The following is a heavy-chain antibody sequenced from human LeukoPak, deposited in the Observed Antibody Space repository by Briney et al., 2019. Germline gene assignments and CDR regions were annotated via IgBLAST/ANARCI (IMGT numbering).Heavy chain of an antibody. CDR3: ARDSGLAAADPTDC. V-gene: IGHV3-21*01. CDR2: ISSSSSYI. CDR1: GFTFSSYS. D-gene: IGHD6-13*01. Sequence: GGSLRLSCAASGFTFSSYSMNWVRQAPGTGLDLVSSISSSSSYIYYAASVKGRFTISRDNAKNSLYLQMNSLRAEDTAVYYCARDSGLAAADPTDCWGQGTLVTVSS. J-gene: IGHJ4*02.